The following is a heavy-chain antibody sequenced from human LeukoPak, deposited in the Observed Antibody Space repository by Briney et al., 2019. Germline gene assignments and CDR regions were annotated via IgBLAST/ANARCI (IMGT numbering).Heavy chain of an antibody. CDR1: GFTFSDYY. CDR2: ISSSGSTI. D-gene: IGHD3-10*01. V-gene: IGHV3-11*01. J-gene: IGHJ4*02. Sequence: GGSLRLPCAASGFTFSDYYMSWIRQAPGKGLEWVSYISSSGSTIYYADSVKGRFTISRDNAKNSLYLQMNSLRAEDTAVYYCASRQKRFTPQDWGQGTLVTVSS. CDR3: ASRQKRFTPQD.